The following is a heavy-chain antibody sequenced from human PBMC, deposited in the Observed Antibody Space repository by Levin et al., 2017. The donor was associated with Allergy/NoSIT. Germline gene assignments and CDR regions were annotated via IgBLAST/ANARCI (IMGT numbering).Heavy chain of an antibody. J-gene: IGHJ4*02. Sequence: GGSLRLSCAASGFTFSSYSMNWVRQAPGRGLEWVSYISGDSGAVYYADSVKGRFSISRDNVKRSLYLHMNGLRAEDMAVYYCARADGMLALYFDSWGQGSVVTVSS. D-gene: IGHD3-10*02. CDR3: ARADGMLALYFDS. CDR1: GFTFSSYS. CDR2: ISGDSGAV. V-gene: IGHV3-48*01.